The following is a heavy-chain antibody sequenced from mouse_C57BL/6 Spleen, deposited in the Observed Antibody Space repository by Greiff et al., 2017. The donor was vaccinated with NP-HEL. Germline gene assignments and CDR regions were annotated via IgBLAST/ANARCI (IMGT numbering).Heavy chain of an antibody. CDR3: AREGIYYGKMDY. V-gene: IGHV1-55*01. D-gene: IGHD2-1*01. CDR2: IYPGSGST. CDR1: GYTFTSYW. Sequence: QVQLQQPGAELVKPGASVKMSCKASGYTFTSYWITWVKQRPGQGLEWIGDIYPGSGSTNYNEKFKSKATLTVDTSSSTAYMQLSSLTSEDSAVYYCAREGIYYGKMDYWGQGTTLTVSS. J-gene: IGHJ2*01.